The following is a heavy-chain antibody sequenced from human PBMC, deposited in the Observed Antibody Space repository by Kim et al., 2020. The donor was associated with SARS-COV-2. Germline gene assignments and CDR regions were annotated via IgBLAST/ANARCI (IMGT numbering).Heavy chain of an antibody. CDR3: ARDLRHTGFDF. J-gene: IGHJ4*02. CDR2: NI. Sequence: NIKYSQNFQGRATLTWDTSANTAYMELSSLRSGDTAVYYCARDLRHTGFDFCGQGTLVTVSS. V-gene: IGHV1-3*01. D-gene: IGHD2-8*02.